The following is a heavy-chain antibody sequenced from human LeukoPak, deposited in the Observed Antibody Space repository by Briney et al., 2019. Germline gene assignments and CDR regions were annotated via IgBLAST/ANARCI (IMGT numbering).Heavy chain of an antibody. J-gene: IGHJ6*02. CDR2: IYTSGST. D-gene: IGHD1/OR15-1a*01. Sequence: SETLSLTCTVSGGSISSYYWSWIRQPAGKGLEWIGRIYTSGSTNYNPSLKSRATISVDTSKNQFSLKLSSVTAADTAVYYCARDLGSWNSYYYYGMDVWGQGTTVTVSS. V-gene: IGHV4-4*07. CDR3: ARDLGSWNSYYYYGMDV. CDR1: GGSISSYY.